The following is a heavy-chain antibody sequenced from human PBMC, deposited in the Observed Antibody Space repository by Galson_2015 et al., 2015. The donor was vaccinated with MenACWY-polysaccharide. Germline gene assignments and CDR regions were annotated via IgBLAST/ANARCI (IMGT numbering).Heavy chain of an antibody. V-gene: IGHV3-30*04. CDR1: GFTFGSYA. J-gene: IGHJ3*02. D-gene: IGHD2-21*02. Sequence: SLRLSCAASGFTFGSYAMHWVRQAPGKGLEWVTVISYDGRNKYYADSVKGRFTISRDNSKNTLYLQMNSLRAEDTAVYYCANIVVVTARPLAGRDDDAFDIWGQGTIVTVSS. CDR2: ISYDGRNK. CDR3: ANIVVVTARPLAGRDDDAFDI.